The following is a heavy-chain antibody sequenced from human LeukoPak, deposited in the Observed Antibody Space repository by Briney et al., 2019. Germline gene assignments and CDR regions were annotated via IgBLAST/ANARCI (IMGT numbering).Heavy chain of an antibody. D-gene: IGHD3-10*01. CDR2: ISSSGSTI. CDR1: GFTFSDYY. Sequence: GGSLRLSCAASGFTFSDYYMSWIRQAPGKGLEWVSYISSSGSTIYYADSVKGRFTISRDNAKNSLYLQMNSLRAEDTAVYYCASPEYGSGGYYGGPDDAFDIWGQGTMVTVSS. J-gene: IGHJ3*02. V-gene: IGHV3-11*01. CDR3: ASPEYGSGGYYGGPDDAFDI.